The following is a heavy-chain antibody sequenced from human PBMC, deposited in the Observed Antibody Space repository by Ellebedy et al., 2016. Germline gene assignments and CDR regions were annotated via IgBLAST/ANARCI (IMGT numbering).Heavy chain of an antibody. J-gene: IGHJ4*02. CDR2: IKRDGDDE. D-gene: IGHD6-19*01. CDR3: ARDRSGGSRDC. CDR1: GFTINPYS. V-gene: IGHV3-7*01. Sequence: GGSLRLSCAASGFTINPYSMTWVRQAPGKGLEWVATIKRDGDDEYYVDSVKGRFTVARDNAKNSGYLQMNSLRDDDTAVYDCARDRSGGSRDCWGQGTLVTVSS.